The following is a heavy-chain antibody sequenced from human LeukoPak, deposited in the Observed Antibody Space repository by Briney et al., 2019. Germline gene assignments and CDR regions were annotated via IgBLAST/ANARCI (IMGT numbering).Heavy chain of an antibody. V-gene: IGHV1-69*04. J-gene: IGHJ4*02. CDR2: IIPTTGLA. Sequence: SVKVSCKASGGTFTNLAISWVRQAPGQGLERMGRIIPTTGLASYAQKFQGRVTITADKSTSTAYMELSSLRSEDTAVYYCAKAPPRLDGYILYYWGQGTLVTVSS. CDR1: GGTFTNLA. D-gene: IGHD5-24*01. CDR3: AKAPPRLDGYILYY.